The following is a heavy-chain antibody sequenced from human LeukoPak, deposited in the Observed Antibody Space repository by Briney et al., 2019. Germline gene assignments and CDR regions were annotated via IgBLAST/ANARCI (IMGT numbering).Heavy chain of an antibody. CDR3: ARAYCSSTSCYLHHGY. V-gene: IGHV3-21*01. Sequence: TGGSLRLSCAASGFTFSSYSMSWVRQAPGKGLEWVSSISSSSSYIYYADSVKGRFTISRDNAKNSLYLQMNSLRAEDTAVYYCARAYCSSTSCYLHHGYWGQGTLVTVSS. D-gene: IGHD2-2*01. CDR2: ISSSSSYI. J-gene: IGHJ4*02. CDR1: GFTFSSYS.